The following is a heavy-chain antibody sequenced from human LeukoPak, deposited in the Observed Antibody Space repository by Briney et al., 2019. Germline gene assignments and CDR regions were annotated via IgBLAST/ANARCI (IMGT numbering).Heavy chain of an antibody. CDR2: ISYDGSSK. Sequence: GGSLRLSCAASGFTFSSYAMHWVRQAPGKGLEWVAVISYDGSSKYYADSVKGRFTISRDNSKNTPYPQMNSLRAEDTAVYYCAREGAAAGKVVAGADYWGQGTLVTVSS. CDR3: AREGAAAGKVVAGADY. V-gene: IGHV3-30-3*01. D-gene: IGHD6-13*01. CDR1: GFTFSSYA. J-gene: IGHJ4*02.